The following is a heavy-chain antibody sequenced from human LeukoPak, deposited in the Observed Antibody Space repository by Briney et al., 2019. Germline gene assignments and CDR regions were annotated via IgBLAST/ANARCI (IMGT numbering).Heavy chain of an antibody. Sequence: SETLSLTCTVSGASITFYHWSWIRQPPGKGLERIGFLYTNGSTNCNPSLKSRVTISVDMSKNQFSLKLSSVTAADTAVYYCARHGGSPMILYYNFDYWGQGTLVTVSS. J-gene: IGHJ4*02. CDR2: LYTNGST. CDR1: GASITFYH. D-gene: IGHD2-8*01. CDR3: ARHGGSPMILYYNFDY. V-gene: IGHV4-4*09.